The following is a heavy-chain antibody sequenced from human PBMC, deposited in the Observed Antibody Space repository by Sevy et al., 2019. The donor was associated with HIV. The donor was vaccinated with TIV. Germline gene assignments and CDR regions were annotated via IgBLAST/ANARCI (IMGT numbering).Heavy chain of an antibody. CDR1: GFTFRSYA. CDR2: ISYDGSNK. D-gene: IGHD3-3*01. CDR3: ARDLGFRISYYDFWSGSLEY. V-gene: IGHV3-30-3*01. Sequence: GGSLRLSCAASGFTFRSYAMHWVRQAPGKGLEWVAVISYDGSNKYYADSVKGRFTISRDNSKNTLYLQMNSLRAEDTAVYYCARDLGFRISYYDFWSGSLEYWGQGTLVTVSS. J-gene: IGHJ4*02.